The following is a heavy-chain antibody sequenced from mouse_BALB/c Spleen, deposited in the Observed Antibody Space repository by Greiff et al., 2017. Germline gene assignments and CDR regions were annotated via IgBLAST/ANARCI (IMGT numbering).Heavy chain of an antibody. D-gene: IGHD1-1*02. CDR2: ISSGSSTI. Sequence: EVHLVESGGGLVQPGGSLKLSCAASGFTFSSYTMSWVRQTPEKGLEWVAYISSGSSTIYYADTVKGRFTISRDNPKNTLFLQMTSLRSEDTAMYYCARNYGAWFAYWGQGTLVTVSA. V-gene: IGHV5-17*02. CDR1: GFTFSSYT. J-gene: IGHJ3*01. CDR3: ARNYGAWFAY.